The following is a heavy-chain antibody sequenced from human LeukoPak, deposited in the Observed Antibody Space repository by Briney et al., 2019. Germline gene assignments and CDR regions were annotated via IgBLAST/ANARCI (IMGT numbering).Heavy chain of an antibody. CDR3: ARDQYGDYVFDY. V-gene: IGHV3-21*01. D-gene: IGHD4-17*01. Sequence: GGSLRLSCVASGFTFSSYSMNWVRQAPGKGLEWVSSFRSSSSYIYYADSVKGRFIISRDNAKNSLHLQMDSLRAEDTAVYYCARDQYGDYVFDYWGQGTLVTVSS. CDR1: GFTFSSYS. CDR2: FRSSSSYI. J-gene: IGHJ4*02.